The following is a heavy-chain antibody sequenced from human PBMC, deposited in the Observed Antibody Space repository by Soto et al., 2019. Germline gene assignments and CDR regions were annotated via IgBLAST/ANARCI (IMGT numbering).Heavy chain of an antibody. CDR1: GFTFSSYG. Sequence: QVQLVESGGGVVQPGRSLRLSCAASGFTFSSYGMHWVRQAPGKGLEWVAVISYDGSNKYYADSVKGRFTISRDNSKNTLYLQMNSLRAEDTAVYYCAKDDGYSYSWGQGTLVTVSS. CDR2: ISYDGSNK. CDR3: AKDDGYSYS. V-gene: IGHV3-30*18. D-gene: IGHD5-18*01. J-gene: IGHJ4*02.